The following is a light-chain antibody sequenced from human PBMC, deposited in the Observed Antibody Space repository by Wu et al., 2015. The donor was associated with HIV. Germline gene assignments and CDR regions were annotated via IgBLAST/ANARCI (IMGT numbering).Light chain of an antibody. V-gene: IGKV1-13*02. CDR1: RHFYL. CDR3: QQLNSFPLT. Sequence: SXSIGEXSQHHXPGQSRHFYLSCLVSTEHQAKPLRVLIYDASTLQSGVSSRFSGSGSGAHFTLXISGLQREDFAVYFCQQLNSFPLTFGQGSRLEI. CDR2: DAS. J-gene: IGKJ5*01.